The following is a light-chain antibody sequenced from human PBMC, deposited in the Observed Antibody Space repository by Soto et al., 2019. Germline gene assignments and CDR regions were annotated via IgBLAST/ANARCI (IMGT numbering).Light chain of an antibody. Sequence: QSVLTQPPSVSAAPAQKVTISCSGSSSNIGNNYVSWYQQLPGTAPKLLIYDNNKRPSGIPDRFSGSKSGTSATLGITGLQTGDEADYYCGTWDSGLSVNVVFGGGTKLTVL. V-gene: IGLV1-51*01. J-gene: IGLJ2*01. CDR2: DNN. CDR1: SSNIGNNY. CDR3: GTWDSGLSVNVV.